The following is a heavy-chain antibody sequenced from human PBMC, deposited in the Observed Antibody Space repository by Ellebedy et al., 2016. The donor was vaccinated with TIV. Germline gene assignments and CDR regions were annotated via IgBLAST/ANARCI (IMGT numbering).Heavy chain of an antibody. CDR2: IYGGGDT. CDR1: DGSINNHY. V-gene: IGHV4-4*07. CDR3: ARDAYYYDTTGYYLVDS. Sequence: SETLSLTXTVSDGSINNHYWTWIRQPAGKGLEWIGRIYGGGDTYYNPSLHGRVTMSVDTSKNQFSLNLSSVTAADTAVYYCARDAYYYDTTGYYLVDSWGQGTLVTVSS. D-gene: IGHD3-22*01. J-gene: IGHJ4*02.